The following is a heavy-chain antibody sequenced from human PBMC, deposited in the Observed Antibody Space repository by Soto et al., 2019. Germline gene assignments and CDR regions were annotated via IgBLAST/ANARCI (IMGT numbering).Heavy chain of an antibody. D-gene: IGHD2-15*01. CDR1: GLTVGDAW. CDR2: IRSKTHGGTT. V-gene: IGHV3-15*05. Sequence: LVESGGGLVKPGGSLTLSCAASGLTVGDAWMSWVRQAPGKGLEWVGRIRSKTHGGTTDYAAPVKGRFTISRDDSKNTLYLQLNSLQAEDTAAYYCTTGGHFFGDWGQGTLVIVSS. J-gene: IGHJ4*02. CDR3: TTGGHFFGD.